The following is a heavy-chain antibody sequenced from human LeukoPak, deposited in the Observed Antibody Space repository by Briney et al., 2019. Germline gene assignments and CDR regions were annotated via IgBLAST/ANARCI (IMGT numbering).Heavy chain of an antibody. V-gene: IGHV1-2*02. J-gene: IGHJ6*02. CDR2: INPNSGGT. CDR1: GYTFTGYY. CDR3: ARASDYYYYGMDV. Sequence: ASVKVSCKASGYTFTGYYMHWVRQAPGQGLEWMEWINPNSGGTNYAQKFQGRVTMTRDTSISTAYMELSRLRSDDTAVYYCARASDYYYYGMDVWGQGTTVTVSS.